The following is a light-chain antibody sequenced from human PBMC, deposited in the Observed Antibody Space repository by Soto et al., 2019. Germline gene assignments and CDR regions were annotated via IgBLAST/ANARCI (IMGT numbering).Light chain of an antibody. CDR2: YDD. CDR1: SSNIGNNA. CDR3: SAWDDSLSGPV. Sequence: QSVLTQPPSVSEAPRQRVTISCSGSSSNIGNNAVNWYQQVPGKAPKLLIYYDDLLPSGVSDRFSGSKSGTSASLAISGLQSEDEAYYYCSAWDDSLSGPVFGGGTQLTVL. J-gene: IGLJ3*02. V-gene: IGLV1-36*01.